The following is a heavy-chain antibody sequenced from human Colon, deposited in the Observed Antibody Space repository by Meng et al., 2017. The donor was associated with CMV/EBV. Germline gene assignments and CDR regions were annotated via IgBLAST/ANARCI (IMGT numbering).Heavy chain of an antibody. CDR3: ARVICGGDCYLDY. CDR2: IITISGTT. V-gene: IGHV1-69*01. J-gene: IGHJ4*02. CDR1: KGTFTSYP. D-gene: IGHD2-21*02. Sequence: QVQVEQCGGEVKKPGSSVKVSCKASKGTFTSYPISWVRQGPGQGFEWVGGIITISGTTDYAQKFQGRVTITADESTSTAYMKLSNLRSEDTAIYYCARVICGGDCYLDYWGRGTLVTVSS.